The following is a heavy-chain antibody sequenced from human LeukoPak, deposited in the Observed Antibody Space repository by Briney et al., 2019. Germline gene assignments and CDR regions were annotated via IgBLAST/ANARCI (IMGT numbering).Heavy chain of an antibody. J-gene: IGHJ5*02. CDR2: INHSGST. Sequence: PSETLSLTCAVYGGSFSGYYWSWIRRPPGKGLEWIGEINHSGSTNYNPSLKSRVTISVDTSKNQFSLKLSSVTAADTAVYYCARGRASWDIVVVPAGWSWFDPWGQGTLVTVSS. D-gene: IGHD2-2*01. CDR1: GGSFSGYY. CDR3: ARGRASWDIVVVPAGWSWFDP. V-gene: IGHV4-34*01.